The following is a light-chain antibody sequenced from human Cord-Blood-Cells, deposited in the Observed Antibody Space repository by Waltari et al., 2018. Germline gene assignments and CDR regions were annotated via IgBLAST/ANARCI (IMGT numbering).Light chain of an antibody. V-gene: IGKV1-33*01. CDR2: DAS. Sequence: DIQMTQSPSSLSASVGYRVTITCQASQDISNYLNWYQQNPGKAPKLLIYDASNLETGVPSRFSGSGSGTDLTFTISSLQPEDIATYYCQQYDNLLFTFGPGTKVDIK. CDR3: QQYDNLLFT. CDR1: QDISNY. J-gene: IGKJ3*01.